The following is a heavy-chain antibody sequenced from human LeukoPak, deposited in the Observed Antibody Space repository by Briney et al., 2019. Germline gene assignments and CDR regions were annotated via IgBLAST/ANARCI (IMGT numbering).Heavy chain of an antibody. D-gene: IGHD6-19*01. CDR3: VRVRGYWLVRGYLDY. CDR2: IYYSGAN. V-gene: IGHV4-39*02. Sequence: SETLSLTCTVSGGSMSSSSYYWGWIRQSPGKGLEWIGSIYYSGANHYNPSLKSRVIMSVDTSKNQFSVKLTSVTATDTAVYYCVRVRGYWLVRGYLDYWGQGTQVTVSS. J-gene: IGHJ4*02. CDR1: GGSMSSSSYY.